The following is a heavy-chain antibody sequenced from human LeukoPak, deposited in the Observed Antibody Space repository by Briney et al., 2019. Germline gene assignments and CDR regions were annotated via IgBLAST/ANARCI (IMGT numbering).Heavy chain of an antibody. V-gene: IGHV4-59*11. D-gene: IGHD3-22*01. CDR3: AHLHYVSSGSNFDY. CDR1: ADSISSRY. Sequence: PSETLSLTCTVSADSISSRYCSWLRQPPGKGLEWLGYIHYSGTTNYNPSLKSRVTISVDTSKKQFSLKLKSVTAADTAVYYCAHLHYVSSGSNFDYWGQGTLVTVSS. J-gene: IGHJ4*02. CDR2: IHYSGTT.